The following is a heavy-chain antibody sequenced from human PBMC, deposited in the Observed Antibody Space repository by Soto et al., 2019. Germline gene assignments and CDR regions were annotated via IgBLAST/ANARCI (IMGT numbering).Heavy chain of an antibody. D-gene: IGHD6-19*01. Sequence: QVQLQESGPGLVKPSQTLSLTCTVSGGSISSGGYYWSWIRQHPGKGLEWIGYIYYSGSTYYNPSLKSRVILSVDTSKNQFSLKLSSVTAADTAVYYCARGEQGLERRPKSYYYYGMDVWGQGTTVTVSS. CDR1: GGSISSGGYY. CDR3: ARGEQGLERRPKSYYYYGMDV. J-gene: IGHJ6*02. CDR2: IYYSGST. V-gene: IGHV4-31*03.